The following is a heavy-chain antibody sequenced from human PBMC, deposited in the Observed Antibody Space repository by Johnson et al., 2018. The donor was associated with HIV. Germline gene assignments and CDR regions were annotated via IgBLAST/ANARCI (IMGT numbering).Heavy chain of an antibody. CDR1: GITFSNYW. V-gene: IGHV3-7*05. D-gene: IGHD3-9*01. CDR3: ARDSPVDWVAAFDI. Sequence: VQLVESGGGLVQPGGSLRLSCVASGITFSNYWMSWVRQAPGKGLEWVANMKQDGSEQYYVDSVKGRFTISRDNAKNSLYLQMHSLRAEDTAVYYCARDSPVDWVAAFDIWGQGTLVTVSS. CDR2: MKQDGSEQ. J-gene: IGHJ3*02.